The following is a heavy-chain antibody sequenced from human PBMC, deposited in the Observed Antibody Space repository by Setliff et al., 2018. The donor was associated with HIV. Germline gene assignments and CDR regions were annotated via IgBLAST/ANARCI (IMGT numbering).Heavy chain of an antibody. CDR3: AKDPPGFSHFLDY. V-gene: IGHV3-23*01. CDR2: ISDTGDYI. Sequence: GGSLRLSCTASGFTFDDYAMHWVRQAPGKGLEWVSGISDTGDYIYYADSVKGRFTISRDNSADTVYLQMTGLRVEDTAVYFCAKDPPGFSHFLDYWGQGAVVTVSS. CDR1: GFTFDDYA. J-gene: IGHJ4*02.